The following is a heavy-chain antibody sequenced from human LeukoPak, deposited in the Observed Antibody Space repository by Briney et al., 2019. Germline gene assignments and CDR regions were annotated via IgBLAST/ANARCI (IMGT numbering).Heavy chain of an antibody. D-gene: IGHD2-15*01. CDR3: ARPKEAATTFRAFDI. CDR1: GYTFTGYY. Sequence: ASVKVSCKASGYTFTGYYIHWVRQAPGQGLGWMGWLNPNSGGTNYAQKFQGRLTMTRDTSISTAYMELSSLRSDDTAVYFCARPKEAATTFRAFDIWGQGTMVTVSS. V-gene: IGHV1-2*02. J-gene: IGHJ3*02. CDR2: LNPNSGGT.